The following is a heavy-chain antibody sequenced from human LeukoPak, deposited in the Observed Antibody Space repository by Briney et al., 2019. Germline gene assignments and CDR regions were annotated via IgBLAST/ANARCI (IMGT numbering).Heavy chain of an antibody. J-gene: IGHJ3*02. CDR3: ARGGWQRDGDKDAFDI. CDR2: INPNSGGT. Sequence: GASVKVSCKASGYTFTGYYMHWVRQAPGQGLEWMGWINPNSGGTNYAQKFQGWVTMTRDMSISTAYMELSRLRSDDTAVYYCARGGWQRDGDKDAFDIWGQGTMVTVSS. V-gene: IGHV1-2*04. D-gene: IGHD4-17*01. CDR1: GYTFTGYY.